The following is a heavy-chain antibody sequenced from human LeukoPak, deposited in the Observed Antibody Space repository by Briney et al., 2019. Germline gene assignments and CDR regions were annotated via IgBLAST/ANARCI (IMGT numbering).Heavy chain of an antibody. CDR1: GFTFSTST. J-gene: IGHJ4*02. CDR3: TTTYYYDSSGYTLDY. Sequence: GGSLRLSCAAAGFTFSTSTINWVRQASGKGLEWVGRIRSKENTYATSYAASVKGRFTISRDDSKKTAYLQMNSLKTEDTAVYYRTTTYYYDSSGYTLDYWGQGTLVTVSS. CDR2: IRSKENTYAT. V-gene: IGHV3-73*01. D-gene: IGHD3-22*01.